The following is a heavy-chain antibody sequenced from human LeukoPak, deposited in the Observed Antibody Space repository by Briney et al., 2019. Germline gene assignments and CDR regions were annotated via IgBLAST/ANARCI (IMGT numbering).Heavy chain of an antibody. J-gene: IGHJ3*02. CDR3: ARGPTRFGDAFDI. D-gene: IGHD3-10*01. V-gene: IGHV4-4*07. CDR1: GGSISSSY. Sequence: PSETLSLTCIVSGGSISSSYWSWIRQPAGKGLEWIGRIYTSGSTNHNPSLKSRVTTSVDTSKNQFSLKLSSVTAADTAVYYCARGPTRFGDAFDIWGQGTMVTVSS. CDR2: IYTSGST.